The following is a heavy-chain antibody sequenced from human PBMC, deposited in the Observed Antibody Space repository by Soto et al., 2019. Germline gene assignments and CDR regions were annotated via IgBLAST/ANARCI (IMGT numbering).Heavy chain of an antibody. CDR3: AREKAVASTGLLDP. V-gene: IGHV4-59*01. J-gene: IGHJ5*02. CDR1: GGSISSYY. D-gene: IGHD6-19*01. CDR2: IYYSGST. Sequence: PSETLSLTCTVSGGSISSYYWSWIRQPPGKGLEWIGYIYYSGSTNYNPSLKSRVTISVDTSKNQFSLKLSSVTAADTAVYYCAREKAVASTGLLDPWGQGTLVTVSS.